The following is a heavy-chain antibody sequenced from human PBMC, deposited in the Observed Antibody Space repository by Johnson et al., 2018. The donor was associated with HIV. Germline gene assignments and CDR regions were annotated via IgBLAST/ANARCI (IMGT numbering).Heavy chain of an antibody. V-gene: IGHV3-30-3*02. CDR1: AFSFSGYA. CDR3: ANFGDDSRKDRPETHDAFDI. D-gene: IGHD3-22*01. Sequence: QVQLVESGGGVVQPGRSLRLSCTSAFSFSGYAMHWVRQAPGKGLEWVAVISYDGSNKYYADSVKGRFTISRENSKNTLYLQMNSLRAEDTAVYYCANFGDDSRKDRPETHDAFDIWGQGTMVTVSS. CDR2: ISYDGSNK. J-gene: IGHJ3*02.